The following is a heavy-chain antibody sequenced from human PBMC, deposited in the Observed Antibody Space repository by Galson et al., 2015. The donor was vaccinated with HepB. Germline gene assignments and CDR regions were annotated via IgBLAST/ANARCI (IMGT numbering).Heavy chain of an antibody. J-gene: IGHJ4*02. Sequence: SVKVSCKASGYTFTSYGISWVRQAPGQGLEWMGWISAYNGNTNYAQKLQGRVTMTTDTSTSTAYMELRSLRSDDTAVYYCARDQNCGGDCYSDYWDQGTLVTVSS. D-gene: IGHD2-21*01. CDR2: ISAYNGNT. CDR1: GYTFTSYG. V-gene: IGHV1-18*01. CDR3: ARDQNCGGDCYSDY.